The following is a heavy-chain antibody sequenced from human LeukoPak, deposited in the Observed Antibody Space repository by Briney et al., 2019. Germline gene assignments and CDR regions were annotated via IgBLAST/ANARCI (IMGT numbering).Heavy chain of an antibody. J-gene: IGHJ4*02. D-gene: IGHD2-2*01. CDR2: INQDGSEI. CDR3: ARGGTGWEYQLLYDY. CDR1: GFTFSNYW. Sequence: PGGSLRLSCAASGFTFSNYWMSWVRQAPRKGLELLANINQDGSEIYYVDSVKGRFTISRDNGKNSLYLQMNSLRAEDTAVYYCARGGTGWEYQLLYDYWGQGTLVTVSS. V-gene: IGHV3-7*03.